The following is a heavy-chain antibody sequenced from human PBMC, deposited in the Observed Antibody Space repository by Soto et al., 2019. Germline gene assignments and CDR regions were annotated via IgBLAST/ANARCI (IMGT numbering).Heavy chain of an antibody. V-gene: IGHV3-30-3*01. CDR2: ISYDGSNK. D-gene: IGHD5-18*01. J-gene: IGHJ4*02. CDR3: ARETYSYGYYFDY. CDR1: GFTFSSYA. Sequence: PGGSLRLPCAASGFTFSSYAMHWVRQASGKGLEWLAFISYDGSNKYYAYSVKGRFTISRENSKNTLYLQMNSLRAEDTAVYYWARETYSYGYYFDYWGQGTLVSASS.